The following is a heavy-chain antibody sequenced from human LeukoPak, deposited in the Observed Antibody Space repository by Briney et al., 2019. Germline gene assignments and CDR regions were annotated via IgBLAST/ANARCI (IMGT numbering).Heavy chain of an antibody. Sequence: SETLSLTCAVYGGSFSGYYWSWIRQPPGKGLEWIGEINHSGSTNYNPSLKSRVTISVDTSKNQFSLKLSSVTAADTAVYYCASAWGYSSSSLAPSDCWGQGTLVTVSS. V-gene: IGHV4-34*01. J-gene: IGHJ4*02. CDR3: ASAWGYSSSSLAPSDC. CDR1: GGSFSGYY. D-gene: IGHD6-6*01. CDR2: INHSGST.